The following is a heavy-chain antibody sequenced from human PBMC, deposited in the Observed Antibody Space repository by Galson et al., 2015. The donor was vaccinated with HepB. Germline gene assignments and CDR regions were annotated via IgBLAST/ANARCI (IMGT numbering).Heavy chain of an antibody. Sequence: SLRLSCAASGFTFSNYGMHWVRQAPGKGLEWVAVVWYDGSITNYADSVKGRFTISRDNAKNTLFLQMNSLRAEDTAVYYCQVVTLSWGQGTLVTVSS. CDR2: VWYDGSIT. V-gene: IGHV3-33*03. J-gene: IGHJ5*02. D-gene: IGHD3-22*01. CDR1: GFTFSNYG. CDR3: QVVTLS.